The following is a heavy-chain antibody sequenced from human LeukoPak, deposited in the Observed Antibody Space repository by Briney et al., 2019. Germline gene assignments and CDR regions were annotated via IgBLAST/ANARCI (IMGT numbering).Heavy chain of an antibody. CDR1: GGSFSGYY. CDR2: INHSGST. CDR3: ARGAQLRDH. J-gene: IGHJ4*02. V-gene: IGHV4-34*01. Sequence: PSETLSLTCAVYGGSFSGYYWSWIRQPPGKGLEWIGEINHSGSTNYNPSLKSRVTISVDTSKNQFSLKLSSVTAADTAVYYCARGAQLRDHWGQGTLVTVSS. D-gene: IGHD5-18*01.